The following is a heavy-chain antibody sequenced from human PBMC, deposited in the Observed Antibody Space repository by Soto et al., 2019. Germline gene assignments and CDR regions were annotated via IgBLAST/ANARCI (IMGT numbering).Heavy chain of an antibody. D-gene: IGHD1-26*01. V-gene: IGHV1-2*02. CDR3: ARVMELPYAFDI. CDR2: INPNSGGT. J-gene: IGHJ3*02. Sequence: QVQLVQSGAEVKKPGASVKVSCKASGYTFTGYYMHWVRRALGQGLEWMGWINPNSGGTNNAQKFQGRVTMTRDTSISTAYMELSRLRSDDTAVYYCARVMELPYAFDIWGQGTMVTVSS. CDR1: GYTFTGYY.